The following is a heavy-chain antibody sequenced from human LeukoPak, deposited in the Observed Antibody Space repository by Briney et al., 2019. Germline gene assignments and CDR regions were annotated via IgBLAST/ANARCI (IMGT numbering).Heavy chain of an antibody. CDR3: AKRSYSSHWYYYYGMDA. CDR1: GFTFSSYA. Sequence: GGSLRLSCAASGFTFSSYAMSWVRQAPGKGLEWVSAISGSGGSAYYADSVKGRFTISRDNSKNTLFLQMNSLRAEDTAVYYCAKRSYSSHWYYYYGMDAWGQGTTVTVSS. J-gene: IGHJ6*02. D-gene: IGHD6-19*01. V-gene: IGHV3-23*01. CDR2: ISGSGGSA.